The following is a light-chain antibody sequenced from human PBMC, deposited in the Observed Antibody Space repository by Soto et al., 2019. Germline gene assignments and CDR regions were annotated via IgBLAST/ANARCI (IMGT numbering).Light chain of an antibody. CDR2: ETI. J-gene: IGLJ2*01. CDR1: TNLAYNV. CDR3: SSYAGNSNLVVV. Sequence: QSALTQPPSAYGSPGQAVAISCSGSTNLAYNVVSWYQHHPGKAPKLTIYETIKRPSAVPDRFSGSQSGNTASLAVSGLQAEDEADYYCSSYAGNSNLVVVFGGGTKLTVL. V-gene: IGLV2-8*01.